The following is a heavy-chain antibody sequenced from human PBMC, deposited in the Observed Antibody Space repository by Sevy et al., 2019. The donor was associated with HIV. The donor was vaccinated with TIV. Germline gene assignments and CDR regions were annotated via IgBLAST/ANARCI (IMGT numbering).Heavy chain of an antibody. CDR1: GFTFTSYA. J-gene: IGHJ3*02. CDR3: AGGRYDSSGSFDALDI. V-gene: IGHV3-23*01. CDR2: IYGSGGVT. D-gene: IGHD3-22*01. Sequence: GGSLRLSCKPSGFTFTSYAMNWVRQAPGKGLEWISTIYGSGGVTYYVDSVKGRFTISRDKSKNTLYLQMNSLRTEDTALYYCAGGRYDSSGSFDALDIWGQGTMVTVSS.